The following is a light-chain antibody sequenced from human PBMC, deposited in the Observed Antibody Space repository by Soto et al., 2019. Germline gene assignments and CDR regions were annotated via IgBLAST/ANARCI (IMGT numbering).Light chain of an antibody. Sequence: QSALTQPASVSGSPGQSITISCTGTSSDVGSYNPVSWYQQHPGKAPKLMIYDGSKRPSGVSNRFSGSKSGNTASLTISGLQAKDEADYYCCSYAGSSTYVVFGGGTKLTVL. CDR2: DGS. CDR1: SSDVGSYNP. J-gene: IGLJ2*01. V-gene: IGLV2-23*01. CDR3: CSYAGSSTYVV.